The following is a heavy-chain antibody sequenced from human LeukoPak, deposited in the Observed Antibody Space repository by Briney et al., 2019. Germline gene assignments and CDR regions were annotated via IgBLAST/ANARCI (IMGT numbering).Heavy chain of an antibody. V-gene: IGHV4-4*02. CDR3: ARGIVVVPAAQGDWFDP. Sequence: SETLSLTCAVSGGSISSSNWWSWVRQPPGEGLEWIGEIYHSGSTNYNPSLKSRVTISVDKSKNQFSLKLSSVTAADTAVYYCARGIVVVPAAQGDWFDPWGQGTLVTVSS. CDR1: GGSISSSNW. D-gene: IGHD2-2*01. CDR2: IYHSGST. J-gene: IGHJ5*02.